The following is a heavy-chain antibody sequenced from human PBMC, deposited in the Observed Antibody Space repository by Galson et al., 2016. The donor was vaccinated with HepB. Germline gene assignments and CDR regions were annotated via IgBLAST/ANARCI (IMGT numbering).Heavy chain of an antibody. D-gene: IGHD5-18*01. CDR3: ARGLNEIHLWLTHYYYDLDV. V-gene: IGHV1-69*13. CDR2: IIPFFGAA. J-gene: IGHJ6*01. Sequence: SVKVSCKASGGTFSSYAISWVRQAPGQRLEWMGGIIPFFGAANYAQEFQGRVTITADESTSTAYGELSSLRSEDTAVYYCARGLNEIHLWLTHYYYDLDVWGQGTTVIVSS. CDR1: GGTFSSYA.